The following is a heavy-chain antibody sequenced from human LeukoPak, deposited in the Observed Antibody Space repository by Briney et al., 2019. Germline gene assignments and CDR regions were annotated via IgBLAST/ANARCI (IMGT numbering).Heavy chain of an antibody. V-gene: IGHV3-30*18. Sequence: PGRSLRLSCAVSGFTFSSYGMHWVRQAPGKGLEWVAVISYDGSNKYYADSVKGRFTISRDNSKNTLYLQMNSLRAEDTAVYYCAKEVSPSSRYSSGWAFDYWGQGTLVTVSS. J-gene: IGHJ4*02. CDR1: GFTFSSYG. D-gene: IGHD6-19*01. CDR2: ISYDGSNK. CDR3: AKEVSPSSRYSSGWAFDY.